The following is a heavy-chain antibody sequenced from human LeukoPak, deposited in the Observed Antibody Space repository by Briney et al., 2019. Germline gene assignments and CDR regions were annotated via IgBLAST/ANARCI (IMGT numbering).Heavy chain of an antibody. CDR3: ARDWAYGWDY. CDR2: IKQDGSEE. D-gene: IGHD2-15*01. V-gene: IGHV3-7*04. Sequence: GGSLRLSCAASGFIFSSYWMSWVRQAPGQGLEWVANIKQDGSEEVYVDSVKGRFTISRDNAKNSLYLQMNSLRAEDTAVYYCARDWAYGWDYWGQGTLVTVFS. J-gene: IGHJ4*02. CDR1: GFIFSSYW.